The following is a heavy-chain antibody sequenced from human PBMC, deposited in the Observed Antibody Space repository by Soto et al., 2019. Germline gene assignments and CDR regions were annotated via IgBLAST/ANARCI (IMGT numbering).Heavy chain of an antibody. Sequence: GGSRRLYCAASGFTLSSYSMNWVRQAPGKGLEWVSYISSSSSTIYYADSVKGRFTISRDNAKNSLYLQMNSLRDEDTAVYSCARGTPYGDYVMLYWGQGTLVNVSS. V-gene: IGHV3-48*02. CDR3: ARGTPYGDYVMLY. CDR1: GFTLSSYS. J-gene: IGHJ4*02. D-gene: IGHD4-17*01. CDR2: ISSSSSTI.